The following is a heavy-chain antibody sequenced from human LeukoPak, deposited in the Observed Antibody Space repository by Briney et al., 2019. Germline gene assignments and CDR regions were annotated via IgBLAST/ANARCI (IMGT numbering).Heavy chain of an antibody. CDR2: IY. CDR3: ARHYGP. V-gene: IGHV4-39*01. CDR1: GGSISGSSYY. D-gene: IGHD3-10*01. Sequence: SETLSLTCTVSGGSISGSSYYWGWIRQPPGKGLEWIGSIYYNPSLKSRVTISVDTSKNQFSPKLNSVTATDTAVYYCARHYGPWGQGTLVTVSS. J-gene: IGHJ4*02.